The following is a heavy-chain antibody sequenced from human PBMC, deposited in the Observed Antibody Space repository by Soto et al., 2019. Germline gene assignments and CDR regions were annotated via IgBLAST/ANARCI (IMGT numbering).Heavy chain of an antibody. CDR3: ARLYYDFWSGYYCLDY. V-gene: IGHV1-8*01. CDR1: GYTFTSYD. J-gene: IGHJ4*02. Sequence: ASVKVSCKASGYTFTSYDINWVRQATGQGLEWMGWMNPNSGNTGYAQKFQGRVTMTRNTSISTAYMELSSLRSEDTAVYYCARLYYDFWSGYYCLDYWGQGTMVTVYS. CDR2: MNPNSGNT. D-gene: IGHD3-3*01.